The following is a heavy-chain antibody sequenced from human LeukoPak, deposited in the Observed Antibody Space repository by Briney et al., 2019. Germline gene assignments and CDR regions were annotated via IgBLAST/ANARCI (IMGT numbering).Heavy chain of an antibody. CDR3: ARDQGSYGSSGYPFDY. V-gene: IGHV4-4*07. Sequence: SETLSLTCTVSGGSISSYYWSWIRQPAGKGLEWIGRIYTSGSTNYNPSLKSRVTMSVDTSKNQFSLKLSSVTAADTAVYYCARDQGSYGSSGYPFDYWGQGTLVTVSS. CDR1: GGSISSYY. D-gene: IGHD3-22*01. J-gene: IGHJ4*02. CDR2: IYTSGST.